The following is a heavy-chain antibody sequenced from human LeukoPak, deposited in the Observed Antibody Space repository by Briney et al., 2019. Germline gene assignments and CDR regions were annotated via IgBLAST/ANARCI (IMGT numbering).Heavy chain of an antibody. V-gene: IGHV4-39*01. D-gene: IGHD3-10*01. CDR2: IYYSGST. J-gene: IGHJ4*02. Sequence: SETLSLTCTVSGGSISSSSYYWGWIRQPPGKGLEWIGSIYYSGSTYYNPSLKSRVTISVDTSKNQFSLKLSSVTAADTAVYYCARHEEEDYGSGSYYLDYWGQGTLVTVSS. CDR3: ARHEEEDYGSGSYYLDY. CDR1: GGSISSSSYY.